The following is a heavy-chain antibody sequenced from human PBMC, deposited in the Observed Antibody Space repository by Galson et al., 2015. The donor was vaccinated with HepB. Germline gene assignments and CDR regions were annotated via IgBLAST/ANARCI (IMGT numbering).Heavy chain of an antibody. CDR2: ISSNGGST. CDR3: VKGQRFLEWLLSRFDY. CDR1: GFTFSSYA. V-gene: IGHV3-64D*06. Sequence: SLRLSCAASGFTFSSYAMHWVRQAPGKGLEYVSAISSNGGSTYYADSVKGRFTISRDNSKNTLYLQMSSLRAEDTAVYYCVKGQRFLEWLLSRFDYWGQGTLVTVSS. J-gene: IGHJ4*02. D-gene: IGHD3-3*01.